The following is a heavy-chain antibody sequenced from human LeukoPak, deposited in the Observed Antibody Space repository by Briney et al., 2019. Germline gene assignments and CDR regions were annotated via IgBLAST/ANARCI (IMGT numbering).Heavy chain of an antibody. CDR2: IFYTGNT. V-gene: IGHV4-39*01. CDR1: GGSISSSRYY. D-gene: IGHD2-15*01. Sequence: SETLSLTCSVSGGSISSSRYYWGWIRQPPGRGLEWIGSIFYTGNTYYNPSLKSRVTISVDTSKNQFSLKLISVTAADTAVYYCARHPSLSYCSGGSCWFDPWGQGTLVTISS. J-gene: IGHJ5*02. CDR3: ARHPSLSYCSGGSCWFDP.